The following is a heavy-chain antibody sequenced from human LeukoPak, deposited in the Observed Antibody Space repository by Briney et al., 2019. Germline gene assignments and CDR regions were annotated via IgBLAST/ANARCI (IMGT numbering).Heavy chain of an antibody. J-gene: IGHJ4*02. V-gene: IGHV3-30*02. D-gene: IGHD2-2*01. CDR2: IWSDGGHK. Sequence: GGSLRLSCEASEFTFSSFGMHWVRQAPGKGLEWVAFIWSDGGHKYYADSVKGRFTISRDNSKNTLYLQMNSLRAEDTAVYYCAKIPPGLVVPVASTFDYWGQGTLVTVSS. CDR1: EFTFSSFG. CDR3: AKIPPGLVVPVASTFDY.